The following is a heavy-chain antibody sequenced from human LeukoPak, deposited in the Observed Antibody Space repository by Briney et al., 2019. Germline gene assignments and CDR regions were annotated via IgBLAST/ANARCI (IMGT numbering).Heavy chain of an antibody. CDR1: GFTFSSYA. D-gene: IGHD4-17*01. CDR3: ARDEVTTPRD. CDR2: MWYDGSNK. J-gene: IGHJ4*02. Sequence: GGSLRLSCAASGFTFSSYAMSWVRQAPGKGLEWVAVMWYDGSNKYYADSVKGRFTISRDNSKNTLYLQMHSLRAEDTAVYYCARDEVTTPRDWGQGTLVTVSS. V-gene: IGHV3-33*08.